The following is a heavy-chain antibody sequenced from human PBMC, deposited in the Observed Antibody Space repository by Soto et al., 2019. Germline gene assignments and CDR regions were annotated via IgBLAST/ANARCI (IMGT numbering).Heavy chain of an antibody. D-gene: IGHD2-2*01. CDR1: GGSISNGYYY. CDR2: IYHSGRT. V-gene: IGHV4-31*03. Sequence: SETLSLTCTVSGGSISNGYYYWSWVRQNPGKGLEWIGHIYHSGRTYYNPSLKSRVTISVDTSKNQFSLNLSSVTAADTAVYYCAIWVEVPLNYFDSWGQETPVTVSS. CDR3: AIWVEVPLNYFDS. J-gene: IGHJ4*02.